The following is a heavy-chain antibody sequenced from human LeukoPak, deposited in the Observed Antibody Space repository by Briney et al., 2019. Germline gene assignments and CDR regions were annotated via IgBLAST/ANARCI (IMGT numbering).Heavy chain of an antibody. J-gene: IGHJ3*02. V-gene: IGHV4-59*01. CDR3: ARHNNDDVSDS. D-gene: IGHD1/OR15-1a*01. CDR1: GDSISNYY. CDR2: IYHSGSA. Sequence: SETLSLTCIVSGDSISNYYWSWIRQPPGKGLEWIGYIYHSGSANYNPSLKSRVTTSVDTSKNQFSLKLSSVTAADTAVYYCARHNNDDVSDSWGQGTMVTVSS.